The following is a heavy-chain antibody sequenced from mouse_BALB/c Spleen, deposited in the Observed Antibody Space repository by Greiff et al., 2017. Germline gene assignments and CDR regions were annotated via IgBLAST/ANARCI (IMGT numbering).Heavy chain of an antibody. Sequence: QVQLKQPGAELVKPGASVKLSCKASGYTFTSYWMHWVKQRPGQGLEWIGEINPSNGRTNYNEKFKSKATLTVDKSSSTAYMQLSSLTSEDSAVYYCARGGYCRGYAMDYWGQGTSVTVSA. J-gene: IGHJ4*01. CDR3: ARGGYCRGYAMDY. CDR2: INPSNGRT. CDR1: GYTFTSYW. D-gene: IGHD2-3*01. V-gene: IGHV1S81*02.